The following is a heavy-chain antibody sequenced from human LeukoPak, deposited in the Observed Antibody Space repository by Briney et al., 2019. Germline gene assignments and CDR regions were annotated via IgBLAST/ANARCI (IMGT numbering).Heavy chain of an antibody. Sequence: GGSLRLSCAASGFTFSSYSMNWVRQAPGKGLEWVSSSSSSSSYIYYADSVKGRFTISRDNAKNSLYLQMNSLRAEDTAVYYCARDGVPIRYCSGGSCSGNWFDPWGQGTLVTVSS. V-gene: IGHV3-21*01. J-gene: IGHJ5*02. CDR3: ARDGVPIRYCSGGSCSGNWFDP. D-gene: IGHD2-15*01. CDR2: SSSSSSYI. CDR1: GFTFSSYS.